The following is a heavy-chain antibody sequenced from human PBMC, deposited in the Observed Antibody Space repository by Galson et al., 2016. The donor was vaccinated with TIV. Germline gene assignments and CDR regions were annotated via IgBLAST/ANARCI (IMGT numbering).Heavy chain of an antibody. CDR3: ARDAVIGAPDYFDY. CDR2: ISYDGRIE. CDR1: GFTFSNYP. J-gene: IGHJ4*02. D-gene: IGHD2-21*01. V-gene: IGHV3-30*01. Sequence: SLRLSCAASGFTFSNYPMHWVRQTPGKGLEWVAVISYDGRIEDYADSVKGRFTISRDDSRNTLYLQMNSLRTEDTAIYDCARDAVIGAPDYFDYWGQGTLVTVSS.